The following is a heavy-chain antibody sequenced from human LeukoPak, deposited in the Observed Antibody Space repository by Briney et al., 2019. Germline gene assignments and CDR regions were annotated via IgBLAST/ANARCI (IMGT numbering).Heavy chain of an antibody. CDR3: ARGSAMVILDY. CDR2: INPSGGST. D-gene: IGHD5-18*01. CDR1: GYTFTSYY. J-gene: IGHJ4*02. V-gene: IGHV1-46*01. Sequence: WASVKVSCKASGYTFTSYYMHWVRQAPGKGLEWMGIINPSGGSTRYAQKFQARVTMTRDTSTSTVYMELRSLRSDDTAVYYCARGSAMVILDYWGQGTLVTVSS.